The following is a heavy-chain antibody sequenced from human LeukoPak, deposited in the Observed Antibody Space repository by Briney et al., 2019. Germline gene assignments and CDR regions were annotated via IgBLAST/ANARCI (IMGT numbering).Heavy chain of an antibody. CDR2: INTNTGNP. J-gene: IGHJ6*02. CDR1: GYTFTSYD. V-gene: IGHV7-4-1*02. D-gene: IGHD3-10*02. Sequence: ASVKVACKASGYTFTSYDMNWVRQAPGQGLVWMGWINTNTGNPRYAQGFTGRFVFSLDTSVSTAYLQISSLKAEDTAVYYCARTMLVPYYYYGMDVWGQGTTVTVSS. CDR3: ARTMLVPYYYYGMDV.